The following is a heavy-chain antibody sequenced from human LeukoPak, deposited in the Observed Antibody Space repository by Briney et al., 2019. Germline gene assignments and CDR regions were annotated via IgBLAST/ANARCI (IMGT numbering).Heavy chain of an antibody. CDR3: AREKKGPIDY. CDR1: GGSISSGDYY. V-gene: IGHV4-30-4*01. CDR2: IYHSGIT. J-gene: IGHJ4*02. Sequence: SETLSLTCTVSGGSISSGDYYWSWIRQPPGKGQEWIGYIYHSGITYYNPSLKSRVIISLDRSKNQFSLRLSSVTAADTAVYYCAREKKGPIDYWGQGTLVTVSS.